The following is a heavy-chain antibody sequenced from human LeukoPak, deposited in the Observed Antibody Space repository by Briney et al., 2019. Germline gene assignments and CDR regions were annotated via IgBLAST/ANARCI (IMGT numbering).Heavy chain of an antibody. D-gene: IGHD4-23*01. V-gene: IGHV4-38-2*01. Sequence: ADPLSLTCDVADYSIGSGYYWGWIRQPPGKGLEWIGSIYHSGSTYYNPSLKSRVTISVDTSKNQFSLKLSSVTAADTAVYYCAGTFRTVVGYWGQGTLVTVSS. CDR3: AGTFRTVVGY. CDR1: DYSIGSGYY. J-gene: IGHJ4*02. CDR2: IYHSGST.